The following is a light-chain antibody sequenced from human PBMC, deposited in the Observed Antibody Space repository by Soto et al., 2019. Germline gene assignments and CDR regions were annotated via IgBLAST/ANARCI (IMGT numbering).Light chain of an antibody. V-gene: IGLV2-23*01. CDR3: CSYALL. J-gene: IGLJ1*01. CDR1: NSDVGTHNL. Sequence: QSALTQPASVSGSPGQSITISCTGTNSDVGTHNLVSWYQQHPGKAPKLIIYEGTKRPSGVSNRFSGSKSGNTASLTISGLQAEDEADYYCCSYALLFGTGTKVTLL. CDR2: EGT.